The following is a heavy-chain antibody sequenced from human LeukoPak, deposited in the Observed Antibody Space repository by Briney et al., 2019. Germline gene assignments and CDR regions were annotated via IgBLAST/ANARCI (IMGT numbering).Heavy chain of an antibody. Sequence: SEPLSLTCTVSGGSISGYYWSWIRQPPGKGLEWIGDIYNSGNTNYNPSLKSRVTISVDTSKNQFSLKLSSVTAADTAVYYCARAAYGSGSYLFDYWGQGTLVTVSS. CDR2: IYNSGNT. D-gene: IGHD3-10*01. CDR3: ARAAYGSGSYLFDY. V-gene: IGHV4-59*08. CDR1: GGSISGYY. J-gene: IGHJ4*02.